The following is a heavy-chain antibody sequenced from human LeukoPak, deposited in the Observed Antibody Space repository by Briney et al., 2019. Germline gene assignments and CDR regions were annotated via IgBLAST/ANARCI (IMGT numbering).Heavy chain of an antibody. CDR1: GYTFTSYD. Sequence: ASVKVSCKASGYTFTSYDINWVRQATGQGLEWMGWMNPNSGNTGYAQKFQGRVTMTRDTSINTVYMELSNLRSDDTAVYYCAGLITQWLAYFDYWGQGTLVTVSS. D-gene: IGHD6-19*01. CDR3: AGLITQWLAYFDY. J-gene: IGHJ4*02. CDR2: MNPNSGNT. V-gene: IGHV1-8*01.